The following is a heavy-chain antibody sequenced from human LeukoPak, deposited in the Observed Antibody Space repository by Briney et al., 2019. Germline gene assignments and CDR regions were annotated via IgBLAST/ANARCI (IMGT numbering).Heavy chain of an antibody. J-gene: IGHJ6*02. D-gene: IGHD6-13*01. V-gene: IGHV1-18*01. CDR1: GYTFTNYG. CDR3: ARDLIEAAEAYGMDV. Sequence: ASVKVSCKASGYTFTNYGISWVRQAPGQGLEWMGWISAYSGDRDYGQKVQGRVTMTKDTSTSTAYMELWSLRSDDTAVYFCARDLIEAAEAYGMDVWGQGTTVTVSS. CDR2: ISAYSGDR.